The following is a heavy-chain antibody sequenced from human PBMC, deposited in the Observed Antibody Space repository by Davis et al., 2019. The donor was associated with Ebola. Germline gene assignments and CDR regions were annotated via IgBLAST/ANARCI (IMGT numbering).Heavy chain of an antibody. CDR3: AKLPFSVAAAPRLDY. Sequence: SLNSSCASSGFTFSYASMSWVSDAPRKVLECVSAVSGIGGSPYYADSVKGRFTTSIDNSKNTLYLQMNSLRAEDTAVYYCAKLPFSVAAAPRLDYWGQGTLVTVSS. CDR2: VSGIGGSP. CDR1: GFTFSYAS. J-gene: IGHJ4*02. D-gene: IGHD6-13*01. V-gene: IGHV3-23*01.